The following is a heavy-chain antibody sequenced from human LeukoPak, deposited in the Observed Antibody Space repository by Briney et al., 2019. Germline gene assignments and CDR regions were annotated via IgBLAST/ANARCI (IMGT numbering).Heavy chain of an antibody. J-gene: IGHJ3*02. Sequence: GGSLRLSCAASGFTFSDYYMSWVRQAPGKGLEWVSYISSSGSTIYYADSVKGRFTISRDNAKNSLYLQMNSLRAEDTAVYYCASGGYYDSSGYYGAFDIWGQGTMVTVSS. CDR2: ISSSGSTI. D-gene: IGHD3-22*01. CDR3: ASGGYYDSSGYYGAFDI. V-gene: IGHV3-11*01. CDR1: GFTFSDYY.